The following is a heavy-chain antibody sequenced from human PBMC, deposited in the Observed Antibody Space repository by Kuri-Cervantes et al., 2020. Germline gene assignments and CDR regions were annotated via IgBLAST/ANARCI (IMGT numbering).Heavy chain of an antibody. V-gene: IGHV3-30-3*01. CDR1: GFTFRTYS. J-gene: IGHJ4*02. CDR3: ASASGDGWQPDPFDN. CDR2: ISFDGNNK. Sequence: GGSLRLSCVTSGFTFRTYSMSWVRQAPGKGLEWIALISFDGNNKYYADSVKGRFTISRDNSKNRLHLQMNSVRSEDTAVYYCASASGDGWQPDPFDNWGQGTLVTVSS. D-gene: IGHD2-15*01.